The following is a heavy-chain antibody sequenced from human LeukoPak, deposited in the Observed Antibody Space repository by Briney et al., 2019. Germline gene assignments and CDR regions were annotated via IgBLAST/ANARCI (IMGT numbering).Heavy chain of an antibody. CDR3: ARLGNSAMVRYFDY. CDR2: IYYTGST. V-gene: IGHV4-39*01. D-gene: IGHD5-18*01. Sequence: SETLSLTCTVSGGSISSSTYYWAWIRQPPGKGLEWIGGIYYTGSTYSTPSLKSRATISVDTSKNQFSLRLTSVTAADTAVYYCARLGNSAMVRYFDYWGQGTLVTVSS. J-gene: IGHJ4*02. CDR1: GGSISSSTYY.